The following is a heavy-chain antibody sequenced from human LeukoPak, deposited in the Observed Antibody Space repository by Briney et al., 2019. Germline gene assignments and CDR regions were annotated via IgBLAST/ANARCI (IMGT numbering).Heavy chain of an antibody. CDR3: AKVSGGGLYYDGMDV. D-gene: IGHD1-14*01. V-gene: IGHV3-23*01. CDR1: GFTFNNYA. Sequence: QSGGSLRLSCAASGFTFNNYAMNWVRQAPGKGLEWVSVISGSGGTTYYADSVKGRFTISRDSSKNTLYLQMNSLRAEDTAVYYSAKVSGGGLYYDGMDVWGHGTTVTVSS. J-gene: IGHJ6*02. CDR2: ISGSGGTT.